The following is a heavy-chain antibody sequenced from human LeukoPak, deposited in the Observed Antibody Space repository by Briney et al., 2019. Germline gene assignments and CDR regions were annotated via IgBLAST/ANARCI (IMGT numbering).Heavy chain of an antibody. CDR1: GYTFTDYY. V-gene: IGHV1-69-2*01. CDR2: VDPEDGET. CDR3: ATAVSATEIDY. J-gene: IGHJ4*02. D-gene: IGHD6-13*01. Sequence: ASVKVSCKVSGYTFTDYYMHWVQQAPGKGLEWMGLVDPEDGETIYAEKFQGRVTITADTSTDTAYMELSSLRSEDTAVYYCATAVSATEIDYWGQGTLVTVSS.